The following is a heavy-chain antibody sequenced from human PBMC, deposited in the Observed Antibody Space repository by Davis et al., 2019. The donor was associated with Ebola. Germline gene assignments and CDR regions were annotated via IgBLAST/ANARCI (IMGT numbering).Heavy chain of an antibody. CDR1: GDSISSDNW. V-gene: IGHV4/OR15-8*02. CDR2: IYHGGDT. Sequence: SETLSLTCAVSGDSISSDNWWGWVRQPPGKGLEWIGEIYHGGDTNYNPSLKSRVTISIDTSKNQFSLKLISVTAADTAVYYCARLFGAAAHHFDYWGQGTLVTVSS. CDR3: ARLFGAAAHHFDY. J-gene: IGHJ4*02. D-gene: IGHD3-16*01.